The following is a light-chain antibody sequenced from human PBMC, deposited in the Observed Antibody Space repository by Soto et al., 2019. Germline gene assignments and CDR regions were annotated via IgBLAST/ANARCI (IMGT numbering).Light chain of an antibody. V-gene: IGLV1-47*01. Sequence: QSVLTQPPSASGTPGQRDTISCSGSSSNIGSNYVYWYRQLPGTAPNVLIYRNDERPSGVPDRFSGSKSGSSASLAISGLRSEDEADYYCSAWDDSLSGTVFGRGTKLTVL. CDR3: SAWDDSLSGTV. CDR1: SSNIGSNY. CDR2: RND. J-gene: IGLJ3*02.